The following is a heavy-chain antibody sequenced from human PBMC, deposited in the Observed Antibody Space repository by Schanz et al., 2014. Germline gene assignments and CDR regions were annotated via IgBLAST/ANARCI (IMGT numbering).Heavy chain of an antibody. CDR2: ISGGGGTT. Sequence: EEQLVESGGGLVQPGGSLRLSCAASGFSFSTYWMSWVRQAPGKGLEWVSAISGGGGTTYYADSVKGRFTISRDNSKNTLYLQMNSLRAEDTAVYYCAKGRFGELSAFDIWGQGTMVTVSS. D-gene: IGHD3-10*01. CDR1: GFSFSTYW. J-gene: IGHJ3*02. CDR3: AKGRFGELSAFDI. V-gene: IGHV3-23*04.